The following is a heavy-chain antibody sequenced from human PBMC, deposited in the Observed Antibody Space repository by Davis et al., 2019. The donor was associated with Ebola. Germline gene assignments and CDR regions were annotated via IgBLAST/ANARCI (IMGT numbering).Heavy chain of an antibody. D-gene: IGHD3-10*01. CDR3: TTEVAAYYYGSGSYYRFVY. CDR1: GFTFSSYA. V-gene: IGHV3-23*01. J-gene: IGHJ4*02. Sequence: GGSLRLSCAASGFTFSSYAMSWVRQAPGKGLEWVSAISGSGGSTYYADSVKGRFTISRDNSKNTLYLQMNSLKTEDTAVYYCTTEVAAYYYGSGSYYRFVYWGQGTLVTVSS. CDR2: ISGSGGST.